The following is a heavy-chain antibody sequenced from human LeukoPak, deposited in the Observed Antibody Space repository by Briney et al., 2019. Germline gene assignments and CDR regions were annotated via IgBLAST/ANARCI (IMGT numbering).Heavy chain of an antibody. Sequence: PSETLSLTCTVSGVSISSSYSYWGWIRQPPGMGLEWIGSIYYTGNTYYNASLKSQVSISIDTSKNQFSLKLTSVTAADTAVYYCARHVRSSSDWFDPWGQGTLVTVSS. D-gene: IGHD6-13*01. CDR3: ARHVRSSSDWFDP. J-gene: IGHJ5*02. V-gene: IGHV4-39*01. CDR2: IYYTGNT. CDR1: GVSISSSYSY.